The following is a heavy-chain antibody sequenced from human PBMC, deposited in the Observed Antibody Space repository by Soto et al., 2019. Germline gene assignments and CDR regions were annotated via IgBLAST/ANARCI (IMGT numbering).Heavy chain of an antibody. CDR1: GFTFNNAW. D-gene: IGHD2-8*01. CDR2: IKSKTDGGTT. J-gene: IGHJ3*02. CDR3: TTEGGWSTPDAFDI. V-gene: IGHV3-15*01. Sequence: GGSLRLSCAASGFTFNNAWMSWVRQAPGKGLEWVGRIKSKTDGGTTDYAAPVKGRFTISRDDSKNTLYLQMNSLKTEDTAVYYCTTEGGWSTPDAFDIWGQGTMVTVSS.